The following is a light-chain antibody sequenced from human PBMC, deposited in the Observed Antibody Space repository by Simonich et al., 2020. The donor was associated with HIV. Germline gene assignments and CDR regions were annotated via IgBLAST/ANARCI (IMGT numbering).Light chain of an antibody. J-gene: IGKJ1*01. CDR1: QSINNW. Sequence: GDRVTITGRASQSINNWLAWYQQKPGKAPKVLIYKASSLESGVPSRFSGSGSGTEFTLTISSLQPDDFATYYCQQYSNYSRTFGQGTKVDFK. CDR2: KAS. CDR3: QQYSNYSRT. V-gene: IGKV1-5*03.